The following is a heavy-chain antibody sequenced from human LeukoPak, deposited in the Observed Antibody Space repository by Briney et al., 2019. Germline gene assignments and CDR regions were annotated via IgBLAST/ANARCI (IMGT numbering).Heavy chain of an antibody. CDR2: IYTSGST. J-gene: IGHJ2*01. Sequence: PSETLSLTCTVSGGSISSYYWSWIRQPAGKGLEWIGRIYTSGSTNYNPSLKSRVTMSVDTSKNQFSLKLSSVTAADTAVYYCARLPKYDSSGYYSADNWYFDLWGRGTLVTVSS. CDR3: ARLPKYDSSGYYSADNWYFDL. V-gene: IGHV4-4*07. D-gene: IGHD3-22*01. CDR1: GGSISSYY.